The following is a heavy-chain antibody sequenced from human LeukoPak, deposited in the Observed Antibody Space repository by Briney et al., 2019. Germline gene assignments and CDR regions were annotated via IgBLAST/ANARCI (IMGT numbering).Heavy chain of an antibody. V-gene: IGHV3-66*01. J-gene: IGHJ4*02. CDR1: EFSVGSNY. Sequence: GGSLRLSCAASEFSVGSNYMTWVRQAPGKGLEWVSLIYSGGSTYYADSVKGRFTISRDNSKNTLYLQMNSLRAEDTAVYYCAREPRFLEWSRNIYWGQGTLVTVSS. CDR2: IYSGGST. D-gene: IGHD3-3*01. CDR3: AREPRFLEWSRNIY.